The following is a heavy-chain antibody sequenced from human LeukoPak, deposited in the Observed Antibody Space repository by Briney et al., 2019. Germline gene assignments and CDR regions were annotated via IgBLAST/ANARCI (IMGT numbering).Heavy chain of an antibody. CDR2: IKQDGSEK. CDR1: GFTFSSYW. Sequence: GGSLRLSCAASGFTFSSYWMSWVRQAPGKGLEGVANIKQDGSEKYYVDSVKGRFTISRDNAKNSLYLQMNSLRAEDTAVYYCARDDFWGGYLFDYWGQGTLVTVSS. CDR3: ARDDFWGGYLFDY. D-gene: IGHD3-3*01. V-gene: IGHV3-7*01. J-gene: IGHJ4*02.